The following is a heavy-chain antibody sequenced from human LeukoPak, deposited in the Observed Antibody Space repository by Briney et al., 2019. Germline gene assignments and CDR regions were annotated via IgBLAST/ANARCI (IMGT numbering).Heavy chain of an antibody. Sequence: SETLSLTCTVSGGSISSYYWSSIRRPAGKGLEWIGRIYTSGSTNYNPSLKSRVTMSVDTSKNQFSLKLSSVTAADTAVYYCASHSGWEWWFDPWGQGTLVTVSS. CDR1: GGSISSYY. J-gene: IGHJ5*02. V-gene: IGHV4-4*07. CDR3: ASHSGWEWWFDP. CDR2: IYTSGST. D-gene: IGHD6-19*01.